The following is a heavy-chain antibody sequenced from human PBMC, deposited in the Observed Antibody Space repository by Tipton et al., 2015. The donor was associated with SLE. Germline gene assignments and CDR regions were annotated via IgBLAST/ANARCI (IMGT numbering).Heavy chain of an antibody. CDR1: GVSISSSSYY. J-gene: IGHJ4*02. CDR2: IYYSGST. V-gene: IGHV4-39*07. D-gene: IGHD3-9*01. Sequence: TLSLTCTVSGVSISSSSYYWGWIRQPPGKGLEWIGSIYYSGSTYYNPSLKSRVTISVDTSKSQFSLRVTSVTALDTAVYYCVRAVGNDWMYKDWGQGTLVTVSS. CDR3: VRAVGNDWMYKD.